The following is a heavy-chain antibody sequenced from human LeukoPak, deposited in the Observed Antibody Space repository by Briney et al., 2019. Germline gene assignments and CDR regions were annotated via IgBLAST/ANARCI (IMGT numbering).Heavy chain of an antibody. D-gene: IGHD1-20*01. V-gene: IGHV1-8*01. CDR1: GYTFTSYD. CDR3: ARGQTIPRGGITGTRGRYSYYMDV. J-gene: IGHJ6*03. Sequence: ASVTVSCKASGYTFTSYDINWVRQAPGQGLEWMGWMNPNSGNTGYAQKFQRRVTMTSNTSISTAYMELSSLRSEDTAVYYCARGQTIPRGGITGTRGRYSYYMDVWGKGTTVTVSS. CDR2: MNPNSGNT.